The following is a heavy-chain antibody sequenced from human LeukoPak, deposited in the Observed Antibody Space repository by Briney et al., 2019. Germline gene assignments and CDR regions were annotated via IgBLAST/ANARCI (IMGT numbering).Heavy chain of an antibody. J-gene: IGHJ6*03. CDR3: ARSLYYYGSGPAYYYMDV. Sequence: GASVKVSCKASGYTFTSYYMHWVRQAPGQGLEWMGIINPSGGSTSYAQKFQGRVTMTRDTSTSTVYMELSSLRSEDTAVYYCARSLYYYGSGPAYYYMDVWGKGTTVTISS. D-gene: IGHD3-10*01. V-gene: IGHV1-46*01. CDR1: GYTFTSYY. CDR2: INPSGGST.